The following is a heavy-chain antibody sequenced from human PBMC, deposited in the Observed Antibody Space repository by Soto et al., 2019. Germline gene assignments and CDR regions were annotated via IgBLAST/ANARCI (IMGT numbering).Heavy chain of an antibody. D-gene: IGHD6-19*01. J-gene: IGHJ6*02. V-gene: IGHV3-30*18. CDR3: AKPIIAVAGYYYYYGMDV. Sequence: GGSLRLSCAASGFTFSSYGMHWVRQAPGKGLEWVAVISYDGSNKYCADSVKGRFTISRDNSKNMLYLQMNSLRAEDTAVYYYAKPIIAVAGYYYYYGMDVWGQGTTVTVSS. CDR2: ISYDGSNK. CDR1: GFTFSSYG.